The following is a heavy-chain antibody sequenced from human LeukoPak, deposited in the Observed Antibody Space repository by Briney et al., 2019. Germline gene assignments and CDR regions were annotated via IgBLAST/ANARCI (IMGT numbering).Heavy chain of an antibody. D-gene: IGHD4-23*01. V-gene: IGHV5-51*01. J-gene: IGHJ3*02. CDR3: ARQKDDGGNSADDAFDI. CDR1: GYSFTSYW. CDR2: IYPGDSDT. Sequence: GESLKISCKGSGYSFTSYWIGWVRQMPGKGLEWMGIIYPGDSDTRYSPSFQGQVTISADKSISTAYLQWSSLKASDTAMYYCARQKDDGGNSADDAFDIWGQGTMVTVSS.